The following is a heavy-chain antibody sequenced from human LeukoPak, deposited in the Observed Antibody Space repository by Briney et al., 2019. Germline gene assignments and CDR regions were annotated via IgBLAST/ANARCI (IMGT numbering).Heavy chain of an antibody. CDR1: GGSISSYY. J-gene: IGHJ5*02. CDR2: ISYSGNT. Sequence: PSETLSLTCTVSGGSISSYYWSWIRQPPGKGLEWIGYISYSGNTNYNPSLESRVTISLGTPKNQFSLRLSSVTAADTAVYYCARDPLGNNWFDPWGQGTLVTVSS. V-gene: IGHV4-59*01. CDR3: ARDPLGNNWFDP. D-gene: IGHD2/OR15-2a*01.